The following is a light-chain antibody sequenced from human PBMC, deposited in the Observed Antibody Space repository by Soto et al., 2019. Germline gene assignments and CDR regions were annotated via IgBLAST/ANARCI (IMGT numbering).Light chain of an antibody. Sequence: QSVLTQPRSVSGSPGQSVTISCTGTTSEIADYNFVSWYQQHPGKAPKLIIFDVDKRPSGVPDRFSGSKPGNTAFLTISGLQADDEADYYCCSYAGNWVFGGGPKLTVL. J-gene: IGLJ3*02. V-gene: IGLV2-11*01. CDR2: DVD. CDR1: TSEIADYNF. CDR3: CSYAGNWV.